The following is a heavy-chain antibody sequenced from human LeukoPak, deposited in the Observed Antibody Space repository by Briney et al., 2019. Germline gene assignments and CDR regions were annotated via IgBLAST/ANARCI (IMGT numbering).Heavy chain of an antibody. CDR2: ILYDGSHK. Sequence: GGSLRLSCEASGFTVSNFGMHWVRQAPGKGLEWVAVILYDGSHKYNADSVKGRFTISRDTSKNTLYLQMNSLRVEDTAVYYCARGYSSSWYYLDYWGQGTLVTVSS. CDR1: GFTVSNFG. V-gene: IGHV3-33*01. CDR3: ARGYSSSWYYLDY. D-gene: IGHD6-13*01. J-gene: IGHJ4*02.